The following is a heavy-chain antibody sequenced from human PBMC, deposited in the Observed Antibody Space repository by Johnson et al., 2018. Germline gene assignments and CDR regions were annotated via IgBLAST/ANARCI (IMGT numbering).Heavy chain of an antibody. CDR1: GFTFISYG. CDR3: ARDREPSAAYYTKAYYYYYMDV. V-gene: IGHV3-30*03. CDR2: ISYDGSNK. Sequence: QVQLVQSGGGVVQXGRSXRLXCAASGFTFISYGMHWVRQAPGKGLEWVAVISYDGSNKYYADSVTGRFTISRDNSKNTLYLQMNSLRAEDTAVYYCARDREPSAAYYTKAYYYYYMDVWGKGTTVTVSS. J-gene: IGHJ6*03. D-gene: IGHD3-3*01.